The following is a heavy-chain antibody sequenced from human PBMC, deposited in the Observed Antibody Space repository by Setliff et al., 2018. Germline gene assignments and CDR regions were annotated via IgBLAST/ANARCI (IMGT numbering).Heavy chain of an antibody. CDR1: GYSFTNYG. J-gene: IGHJ6*03. Sequence: ASVKVSCKTSGYSFTNYGINWVRQAPGQGLEWMGWNSVYAREFQGRVTMTRDTSISTAYMELSRLRSDDTAVYYCARERVDYDYARGHVSASRYYYYYMDVWGKGTTVTVSS. CDR3: ARERVDYDYARGHVSASRYYYYYMDV. D-gene: IGHD3-16*01. V-gene: IGHV1-18*01. CDR2: NSV.